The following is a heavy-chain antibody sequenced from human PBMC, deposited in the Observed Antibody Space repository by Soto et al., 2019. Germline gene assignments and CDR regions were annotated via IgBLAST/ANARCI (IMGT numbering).Heavy chain of an antibody. J-gene: IGHJ3*02. D-gene: IGHD1-26*01. CDR1: GFICSSYD. Sequence: GGSLRLSCAVSGFICSSYDMSWVRQAPGQGLEWVSTILVGGSTHYEDSVKGRFTISRDTSKNTVYLQMNSLTAGDTAFYYCAKETETSGGAFEIYGQGTMVTVSS. CDR3: AKETETSGGAFEI. V-gene: IGHV3-23*01. CDR2: ILVGGST.